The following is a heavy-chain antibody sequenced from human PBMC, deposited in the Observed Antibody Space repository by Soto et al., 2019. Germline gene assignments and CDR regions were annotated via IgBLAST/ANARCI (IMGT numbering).Heavy chain of an antibody. CDR2: TYYRSKWYN. D-gene: IGHD3-3*01. CDR3: ARDFSYDFPLGPGMDA. CDR1: GDSVSSNSAA. J-gene: IGHJ6*02. Sequence: SQTLSLTCAISGDSVSSNSAAWNWIRQSPSRGLEWLGRTYYRSKWYNDYAVSVKGRITINPDTSKNQFSLQLNSVTPEDTAVYYCARDFSYDFPLGPGMDAWGQGTTVTV. V-gene: IGHV6-1*01.